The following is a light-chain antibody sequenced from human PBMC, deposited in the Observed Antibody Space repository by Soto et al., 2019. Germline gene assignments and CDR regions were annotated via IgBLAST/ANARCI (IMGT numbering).Light chain of an antibody. J-gene: IGLJ3*02. Sequence: QSVLTQPASVSGSPGQSITISCTGTSSDVGGYNYVSWYQQHPGKAPKLMIYDVSNRASGVSNRFSGSKSGNTASLTISGLQAEDEADYYCSSYTSSSTRVFGGGTKVTVL. CDR2: DVS. CDR3: SSYTSSSTRV. CDR1: SSDVGGYNY. V-gene: IGLV2-14*01.